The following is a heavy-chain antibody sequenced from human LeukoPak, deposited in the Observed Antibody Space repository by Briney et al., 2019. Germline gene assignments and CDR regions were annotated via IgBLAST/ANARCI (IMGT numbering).Heavy chain of an antibody. CDR2: ISWNSGTI. J-gene: IGHJ4*02. D-gene: IGHD5-24*01. CDR1: GFTFDDFA. Sequence: GRSLRLSCAASGFTFDDFAMYWVRQVSGKGLEWVSGISWNSGTIDYADSVKGRFTISRDNAKNSLYLQMNSLRAEDTAFYYCEKSYGYKGQESSLFDSWGRGTLVTVSS. CDR3: EKSYGYKGQESSLFDS. V-gene: IGHV3-9*01.